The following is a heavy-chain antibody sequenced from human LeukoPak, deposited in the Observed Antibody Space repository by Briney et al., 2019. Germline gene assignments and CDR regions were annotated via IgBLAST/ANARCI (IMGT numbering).Heavy chain of an antibody. CDR2: ISSRSSYI. CDR1: GFTFSTYT. CDR3: AKGGGYEAQYYYYYLDV. V-gene: IGHV3-21*01. D-gene: IGHD5-12*01. J-gene: IGHJ6*03. Sequence: GGSLRLSCAASGFTFSTYTMNWVRQTPGKGLEWVSSISSRSSYIYYADSVKGRFTISRDNSKNTLYLQMKSLRAEDTAVYYCAKGGGYEAQYYYYYLDVWGKGTTVTISS.